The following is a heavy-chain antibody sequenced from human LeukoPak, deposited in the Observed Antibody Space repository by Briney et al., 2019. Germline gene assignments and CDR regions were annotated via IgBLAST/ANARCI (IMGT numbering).Heavy chain of an antibody. CDR1: GFSFSSYS. CDR2: ISSSSSYI. V-gene: IGHV3-21*01. D-gene: IGHD1-26*01. J-gene: IGHJ4*02. CDR3: ARGGELLRPADY. Sequence: GGSLRLSCAASGFSFSSYSMNWVRQAPGKGLEWVSSISSSSSYIYYADSVKGRFTISRDNAKNSLYLQMNSLRAEDTAVYYCARGGELLRPADYWGQGTLVTVSS.